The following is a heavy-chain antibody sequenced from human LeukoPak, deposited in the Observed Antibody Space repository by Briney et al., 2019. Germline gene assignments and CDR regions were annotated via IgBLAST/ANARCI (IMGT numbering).Heavy chain of an antibody. CDR1: GFTFGDHS. J-gene: IGHJ4*02. V-gene: IGHV3-49*03. D-gene: IGHD3-3*01. Sequence: GGSLRLSCTAAGFTFGDHSMSWFRQAPGKGPEGVGFSRSKAHGGTIQYAASVGSRFTISRDDSKNTVYLQMNSLKTEDTAVYYCARDPYYDFCCFDYWGQGTLVTVSS. CDR3: ARDPYYDFCCFDY. CDR2: SRSKAHGGTI.